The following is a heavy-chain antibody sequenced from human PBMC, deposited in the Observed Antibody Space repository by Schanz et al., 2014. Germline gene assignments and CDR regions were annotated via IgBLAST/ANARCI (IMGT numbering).Heavy chain of an antibody. Sequence: VQLVESGGGVVQPGGSLRLSCTVSGFTFRTYAVHWVRQAPGKGLVWVSRIDRDGSRTNYADSVKGRFTISRDNAKSTVYLQMNSLGVEDMAVYYCARGGYSYGSGYYAMDVWGQGTAVTVSS. CDR2: IDRDGSRT. J-gene: IGHJ6*02. D-gene: IGHD5-18*01. V-gene: IGHV3-74*02. CDR1: GFTFRTYA. CDR3: ARGGYSYGSGYYAMDV.